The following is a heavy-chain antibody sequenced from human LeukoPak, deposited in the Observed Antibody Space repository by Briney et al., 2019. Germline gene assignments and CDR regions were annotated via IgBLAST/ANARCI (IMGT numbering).Heavy chain of an antibody. V-gene: IGHV4-59*01. CDR2: IYYSGST. Sequence: SETLSLTCTVSGGSISSYYWSWIRQPPGKGLEWIGYIYYSGSTNYNPSLKSRVTISVDTSKNQFSLKLSSVTAADTAVYYCASVYGDFRDDAFDIWGQGTMVTVSS. CDR3: ASVYGDFRDDAFDI. CDR1: GGSISSYY. J-gene: IGHJ3*02. D-gene: IGHD4-17*01.